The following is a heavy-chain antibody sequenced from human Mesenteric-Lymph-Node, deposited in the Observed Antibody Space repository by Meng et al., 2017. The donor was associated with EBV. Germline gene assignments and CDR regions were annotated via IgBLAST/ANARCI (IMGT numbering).Heavy chain of an antibody. CDR2: IYHSGST. Sequence: VQLQQWGPGLVKPSGTRALPFCVSGGPVRTNNRWSWVRQPPGKGLEWIGEIYHSGSTNYNPSLKSRVTISVDESKNHFSLKLNSVTAADTALYYCARAPGFVATRFDYWGQGTLVTVSS. D-gene: IGHD2-15*01. V-gene: IGHV4-4*02. CDR1: GGPVRTNNR. J-gene: IGHJ4*02. CDR3: ARAPGFVATRFDY.